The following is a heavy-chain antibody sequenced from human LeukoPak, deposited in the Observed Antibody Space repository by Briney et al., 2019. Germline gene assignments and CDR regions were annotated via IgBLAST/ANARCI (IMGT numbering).Heavy chain of an antibody. CDR1: GGSISSGDYY. D-gene: IGHD5-12*01. CDR2: IYYSGST. J-gene: IGHJ6*03. CDR3: ARDRRLIEPYYMDV. V-gene: IGHV4-30-4*08. Sequence: PSQTLSLTCTVSGGSISSGDYYWSWIRQPPGKGLEWIGYIYYSGSTYYNPSLKSRVTISVDTSKNQFSLKLSSVTAADTAVYYCARDRRLIEPYYMDVWGKGTTVTVSS.